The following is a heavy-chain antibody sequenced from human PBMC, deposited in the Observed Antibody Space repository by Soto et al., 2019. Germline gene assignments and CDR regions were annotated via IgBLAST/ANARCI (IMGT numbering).Heavy chain of an antibody. CDR1: GYSLTDLS. CDR3: ATAVGLMVTNTAFDF. CDR2: LDTDNDET. D-gene: IGHD2-8*01. V-gene: IGHV1-24*01. Sequence: ASVKVSCEVSGYSLTDLSMLWVRQASRKGLEWMGGLDTDNDETIYAQKFQGRVTMTEDTSADTAYMELISLRSEDTAFYYCATAVGLMVTNTAFDFWGQGKKVTVSS. J-gene: IGHJ3*01.